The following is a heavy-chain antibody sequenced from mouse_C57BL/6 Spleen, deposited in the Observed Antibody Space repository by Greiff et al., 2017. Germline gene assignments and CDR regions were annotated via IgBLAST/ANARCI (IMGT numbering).Heavy chain of an antibody. CDR1: GFTFSSYT. J-gene: IGHJ2*01. D-gene: IGHD2-4*01. CDR2: ISGGGGNT. V-gene: IGHV5-9*01. Sequence: EVQGVESGGGLVKPGGSLKLSCAASGFTFSSYTMSWVRQTPEKRLEWVATISGGGGNTYYPDSVKGRFTISRDNAKNTLYLQMSSLRSEDTALYYCARHGLRLYFDYWGQGTTLTVSS. CDR3: ARHGLRLYFDY.